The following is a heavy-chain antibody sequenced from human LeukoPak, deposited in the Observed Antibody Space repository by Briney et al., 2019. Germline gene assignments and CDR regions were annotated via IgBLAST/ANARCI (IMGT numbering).Heavy chain of an antibody. CDR2: INHSGST. CDR3: ARSVLWFGEKNFFFEY. D-gene: IGHD3-10*01. Sequence: SETLSLTCAVYGGSFSGYYWSWIRQPPGKGLEWIGEINHSGSTNYNPSRKSRVTISVDTSKNQFSLKLSSVTAADTAVYYCARSVLWFGEKNFFFEYWGQGTLVTVSS. CDR1: GGSFSGYY. J-gene: IGHJ4*02. V-gene: IGHV4-34*01.